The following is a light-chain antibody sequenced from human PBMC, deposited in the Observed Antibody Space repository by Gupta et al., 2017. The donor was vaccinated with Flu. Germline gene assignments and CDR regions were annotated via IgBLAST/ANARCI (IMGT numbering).Light chain of an antibody. V-gene: IGLV5-45*01. CDR2: YKSDSYY. CDR3: LIWHSNAVV. Sequence: VGGYRIYWYRQNPGSPPQYALRYKSDSYYQLVSGVPRRFSGSKDASANAGILLISGLQSEDEADYYCLIWHSNAVVFGGGTKLTVL. CDR1: VGGYR. J-gene: IGLJ2*01.